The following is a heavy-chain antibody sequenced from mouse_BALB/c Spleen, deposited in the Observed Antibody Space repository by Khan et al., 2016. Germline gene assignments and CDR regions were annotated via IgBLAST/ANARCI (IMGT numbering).Heavy chain of an antibody. CDR2: ICNGGDNT. CDR3: ARHLSNFGRPWYFDG. CDR1: GFTSSDYY. Sequence: EVELVEPGGGSVQPGGPLKLSCASSGFTSSDYYIYWVRQTPETRPVWVAYICNGGDNTYNPATVQGPSPISRANAKNILTLQISRPQSEDTAMYYGARHLSNFGRPWYFDGWGAGTTVTVSS. J-gene: IGHJ1*01. D-gene: IGHD1-1*01. V-gene: IGHV5-12*02.